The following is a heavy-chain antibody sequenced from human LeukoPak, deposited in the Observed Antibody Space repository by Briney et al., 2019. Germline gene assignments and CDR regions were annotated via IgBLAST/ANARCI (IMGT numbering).Heavy chain of an antibody. Sequence: GGSLRLSCAASKFTFSSYAMNWVRQAPGKGLEWVSAISGSGAGTSYADSVKGRFTISRDNSKNTLYLQMNSLRAEDTAVYYCAKVGGYGSGSYYKSYFDYWGQGTQVTVSS. CDR3: AKVGGYGSGSYYKSYFDY. CDR1: KFTFSSYA. D-gene: IGHD3-10*01. CDR2: ISGSGAGT. V-gene: IGHV3-23*01. J-gene: IGHJ4*02.